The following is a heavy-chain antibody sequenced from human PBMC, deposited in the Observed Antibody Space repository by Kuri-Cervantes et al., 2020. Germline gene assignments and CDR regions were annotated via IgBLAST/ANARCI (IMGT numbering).Heavy chain of an antibody. D-gene: IGHD6-19*01. Sequence: ASVKVSCKVSGYTLSGLSIHWVRQAPGKGLEWMGGFDPEDGETIYAQKFQGRVTMTEDTSTDTAYMELSSLRYEDTAVYCCATSGWYRPRLGRSYYFMDVWGKGTTVTVSS. CDR2: FDPEDGET. CDR3: ATSGWYRPRLGRSYYFMDV. CDR1: GYTLSGLS. V-gene: IGHV1-24*01. J-gene: IGHJ6*03.